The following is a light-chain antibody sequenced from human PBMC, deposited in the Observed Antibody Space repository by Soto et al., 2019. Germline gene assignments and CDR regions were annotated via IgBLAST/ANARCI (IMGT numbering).Light chain of an antibody. Sequence: EIVMTQSPATLSASLGERATISCRTSQSISNNLAWYQQKPGQAPSLLIYDASTRATGVPARFSGSGSGTEFTLTISSLQSEDFAVYYCQQYNNWPPRTFGQGTKLEIK. J-gene: IGKJ2*01. CDR1: QSISNN. CDR3: QQYNNWPPRT. CDR2: DAS. V-gene: IGKV3-15*01.